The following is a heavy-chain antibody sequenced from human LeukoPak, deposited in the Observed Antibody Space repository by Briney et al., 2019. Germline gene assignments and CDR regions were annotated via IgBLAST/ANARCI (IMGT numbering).Heavy chain of an antibody. CDR2: ISTSSSYI. CDR1: GFTFSSYS. V-gene: IGHV3-21*01. D-gene: IGHD3-16*01. J-gene: IGHJ3*02. Sequence: PGGSLRLSCAASGFTFSSYSMNWVRQAPGKGLEWVSSISTSSSYIYSADSVKGRFTISRDNAKNSLYLQMNSLRAEDTAVYYCVGETFSPDSFYIWGQGTMVTVSS. CDR3: VGETFSPDSFYI.